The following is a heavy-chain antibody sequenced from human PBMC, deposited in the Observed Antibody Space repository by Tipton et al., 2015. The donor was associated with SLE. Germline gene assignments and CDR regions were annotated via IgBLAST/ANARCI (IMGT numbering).Heavy chain of an antibody. V-gene: IGHV4-31*03. J-gene: IGHJ3*02. D-gene: IGHD2-15*01. CDR3: AKDRQPPGGLQLLPLDALDI. Sequence: TLSLTYNVSGVSITSGAHYWSWIRQRPGKGLEWIGFIYYSGSTTYNPSPNSRVSMSLDTSKSQFSLKLSSVTAADTAVYYCAKDRQPPGGLQLLPLDALDIWGPGSLVTVSS. CDR2: IYYSGST. CDR1: GVSITSGAHY.